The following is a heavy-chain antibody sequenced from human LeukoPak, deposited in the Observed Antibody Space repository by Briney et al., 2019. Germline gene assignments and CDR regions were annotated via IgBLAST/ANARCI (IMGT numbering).Heavy chain of an antibody. Sequence: ASVKVSCKASGGTFSSYAISWVRQAPGQGLEWMGRIIPILGIANYAQKFQGRVTITAGKSTSTAYMELSSLRSEDTAVYYCARDRDYGGNSRRGYYYYGMDVWGQGTTVTVSS. CDR2: IIPILGIA. CDR3: ARDRDYGGNSRRGYYYYGMDV. D-gene: IGHD4-23*01. J-gene: IGHJ6*02. V-gene: IGHV1-69*04. CDR1: GGTFSSYA.